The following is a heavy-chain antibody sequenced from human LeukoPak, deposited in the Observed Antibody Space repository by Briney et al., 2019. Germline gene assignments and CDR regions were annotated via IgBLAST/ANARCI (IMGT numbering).Heavy chain of an antibody. CDR3: ARSPPAPKEFDY. J-gene: IGHJ4*02. Sequence: KASETLSLTCTVSGASISNYYWSWIRQPPGMGLEWIGYIYPSGSTNSNPSLKSRVTISVDTSKNQFSLRLTSVTAADTAVYYCARSPPAPKEFDYWGQGTLVTVSS. D-gene: IGHD2-2*01. CDR1: GASISNYY. CDR2: IYPSGST. V-gene: IGHV4-4*09.